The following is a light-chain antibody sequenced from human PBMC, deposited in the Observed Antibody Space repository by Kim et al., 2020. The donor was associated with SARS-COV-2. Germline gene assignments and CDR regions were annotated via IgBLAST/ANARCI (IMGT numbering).Light chain of an antibody. CDR2: GAS. J-gene: IGKJ4*01. CDR1: QSVGNNY. V-gene: IGKV3-20*01. CDR3: QHYGSSPLT. Sequence: EIVLTQSPGTLSLSPGERATLSCRASQSVGNNYLAWYQQKPGQAPRPLIYGASSRATGIPDRFSGSGSGTDFTLTISRLEPEDFAVYYCQHYGSSPLTFAGGTKVDIK.